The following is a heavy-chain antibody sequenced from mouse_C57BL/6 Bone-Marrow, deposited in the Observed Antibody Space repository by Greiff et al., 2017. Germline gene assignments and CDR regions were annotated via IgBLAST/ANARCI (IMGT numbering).Heavy chain of an antibody. J-gene: IGHJ4*01. CDR2: IHPKSGNT. CDR1: GYTLTSYW. V-gene: IGHV1-64*01. CDR3: ARLTGDY. D-gene: IGHD4-1*01. Sequence: VQLQQPGAELVKPGASVKLSCKASGYTLTSYWMHWVKQRPGQGLEWIGMIHPKSGNTNYNEKLKSKATLTVDKSSSTAYMQLSSLTSEDSAVYYCARLTGDYWGQGTSVTVSS.